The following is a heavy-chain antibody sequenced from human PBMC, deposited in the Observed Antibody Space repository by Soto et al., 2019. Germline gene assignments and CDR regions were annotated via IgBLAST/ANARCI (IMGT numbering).Heavy chain of an antibody. J-gene: IGHJ6*02. D-gene: IGHD6-19*01. CDR3: AKDWEVAGSYYYYGMDV. CDR2: ISYDGSNK. V-gene: IGHV3-30*18. Sequence: TGGSLRLSCAAPGFTFSSYGMQWVRQAPGKGLECVAVISYDGSNKYYADSVKGRFTISRDNSKNTLYLQMNSLRAEDTAVYYCAKDWEVAGSYYYYGMDVWGQGTTVTVSS. CDR1: GFTFSSYG.